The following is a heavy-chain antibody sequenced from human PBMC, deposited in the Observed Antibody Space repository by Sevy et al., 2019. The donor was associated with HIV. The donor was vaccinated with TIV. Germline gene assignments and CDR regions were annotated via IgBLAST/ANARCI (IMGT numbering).Heavy chain of an antibody. Sequence: ASVKVSCKASGGTFSSYAISWVRQAPGQGLEWMGGIIPIFGTANYAQKFQGRVTITADESTSTAYMELSSLRSEDTAVYYCARGDSSSSNNWFDPWGQGTLVTVSS. CDR2: IIPIFGTA. J-gene: IGHJ5*02. CDR3: ARGDSSSSNNWFDP. V-gene: IGHV1-69*13. D-gene: IGHD6-6*01. CDR1: GGTFSSYA.